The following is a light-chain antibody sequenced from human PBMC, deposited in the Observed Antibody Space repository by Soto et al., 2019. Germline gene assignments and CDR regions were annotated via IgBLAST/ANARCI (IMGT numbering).Light chain of an antibody. Sequence: LVLTQSPGTLSLSPGGRATLSCWASQSVHSRYLSWYQQKVGQAPRLLIFAASRRATGIPDRFSGSGSGTDFTLTISRLEPEDFAVYYCQQFDESQWTFGQGTKVDIK. J-gene: IGKJ1*01. CDR3: QQFDESQWT. CDR2: AAS. CDR1: QSVHSRY. V-gene: IGKV3-20*01.